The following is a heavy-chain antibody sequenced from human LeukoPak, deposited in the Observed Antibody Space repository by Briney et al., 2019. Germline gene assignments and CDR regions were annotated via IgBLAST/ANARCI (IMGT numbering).Heavy chain of an antibody. V-gene: IGHV3-48*04. CDR2: ISSSSSTI. Sequence: QPGGSLRLSCAASGFTFSSYAMHWVRQAPGKGLEWVSSISSSSSTIYYADSVKGRFTISGDNAKNSLYLQMNSLRAEDTAVYYCARAWGGFYDRFYYGMDVWGQGTTVTVSS. J-gene: IGHJ6*02. CDR1: GFTFSSYA. CDR3: ARAWGGFYDRFYYGMDV. D-gene: IGHD3-10*02.